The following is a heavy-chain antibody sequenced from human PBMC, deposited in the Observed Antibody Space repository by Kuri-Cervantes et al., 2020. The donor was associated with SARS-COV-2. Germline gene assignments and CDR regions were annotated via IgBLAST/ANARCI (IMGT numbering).Heavy chain of an antibody. D-gene: IGHD2-15*01. Sequence: GESLKISCAASGFSFSSHDMHWVRQAPGKGLEWVALISYDGTNKYYADSVKGRFTISRDNSKNTLYLQMNSLRAEDTAVNTCAKTSAGWLFDYWGQGTQVTVSS. CDR1: GFSFSSHD. CDR2: ISYDGTNK. CDR3: AKTSAGWLFDY. V-gene: IGHV3-30*18. J-gene: IGHJ4*02.